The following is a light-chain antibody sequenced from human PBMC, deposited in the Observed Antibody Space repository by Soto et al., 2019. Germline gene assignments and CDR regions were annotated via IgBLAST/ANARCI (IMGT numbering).Light chain of an antibody. CDR3: QSYDSTLSGRYV. Sequence: QSVLTQPPSVSGAPGQRVTISCTGSSSSIGAGYDVHWYQQRPGTAPKLLIFGNSNRPSGVPDRFSGSKSGTSASLTITGLQAEDEGDYYCQSYDSTLSGRYVFGSGTKVTVL. V-gene: IGLV1-40*01. J-gene: IGLJ1*01. CDR2: GNS. CDR1: SSSIGAGYD.